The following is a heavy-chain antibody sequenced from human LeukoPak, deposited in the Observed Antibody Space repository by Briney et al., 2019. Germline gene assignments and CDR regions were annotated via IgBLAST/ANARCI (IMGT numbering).Heavy chain of an antibody. CDR1: GGSISSGSYY. D-gene: IGHD6-19*01. CDR2: IYQSGST. V-gene: IGHV4-39*07. Sequence: SETLSLTCTVSGGSISSGSYYWGWIRQPPGKGLERIGTIYQSGSTYYNPSLKSRVTISVDTSKNQFSLRLGSVTAADTAVYYCARVGYSSGWGFDYWGQGTLVTVSS. J-gene: IGHJ4*02. CDR3: ARVGYSSGWGFDY.